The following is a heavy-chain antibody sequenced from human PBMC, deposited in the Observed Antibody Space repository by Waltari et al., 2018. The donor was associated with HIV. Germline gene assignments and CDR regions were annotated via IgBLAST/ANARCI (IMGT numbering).Heavy chain of an antibody. CDR2: ISSSDSTI. V-gene: IGHV3-48*03. D-gene: IGHD6-13*01. J-gene: IGHJ3*02. Sequence: EVQLVESGGGLVQPGGSLRLSFAASGFTFSSYAMNWVRQAPGKGLEWVSYISSSDSTIYYADSVKGRFTISRDNAKNSLYLQMNSLRAEDTAVYYCVRDQSQQLGDVFDIWGQGTMVTVSS. CDR3: VRDQSQQLGDVFDI. CDR1: GFTFSSYA.